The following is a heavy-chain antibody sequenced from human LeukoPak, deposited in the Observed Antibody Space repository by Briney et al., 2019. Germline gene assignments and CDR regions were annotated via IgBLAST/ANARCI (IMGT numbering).Heavy chain of an antibody. J-gene: IGHJ4*02. V-gene: IGHV4-38-2*01. CDR1: GYSISSGYY. D-gene: IGHD6-19*01. CDR2: IYHSGST. CDR3: ARVLIAVYYFDY. Sequence: PSETLSLTCAVSGYSISSGYYWGWIRQPPGKVLEGIGSIYHSGSTYYNPSLKSRVTISVDTSKNQFSLKLSSVTAADTAVYYCARVLIAVYYFDYWGQGTLVTVSS.